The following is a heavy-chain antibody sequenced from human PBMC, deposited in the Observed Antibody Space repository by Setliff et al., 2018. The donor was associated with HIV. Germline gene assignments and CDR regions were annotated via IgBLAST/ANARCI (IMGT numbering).Heavy chain of an antibody. J-gene: IGHJ6*02. CDR3: ARELMAPAAGMYYYGMDV. CDR2: IRVYNGHT. Sequence: ASVKVSCKASGYTFIGYGINWVRQAPGQGLEWMGWIRVYNGHTTYGQKFQGRVTMTTDTSTNTAYMELRNLTSDDTAIYFCARELMAPAAGMYYYGMDVWGQGTTVTVSS. CDR1: GYTFIGYG. D-gene: IGHD6-13*01. V-gene: IGHV1-18*01.